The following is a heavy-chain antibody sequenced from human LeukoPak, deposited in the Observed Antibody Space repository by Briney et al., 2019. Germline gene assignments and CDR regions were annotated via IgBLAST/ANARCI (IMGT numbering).Heavy chain of an antibody. CDR2: ISGSGGST. CDR3: SRAGTNWGYYHHMDV. V-gene: IGHV3-23*01. Sequence: PGGSLRLSCAASGFTFSSYAMSWVRQAPGKGLEWVSAISGSGGSTYDADSVKGRFTISRDNSKNTLYLQVNSLRSDDTAVYYCSRAGTNWGYYHHMDVWGKGTTVTVSS. CDR1: GFTFSSYA. D-gene: IGHD7-27*01. J-gene: IGHJ6*03.